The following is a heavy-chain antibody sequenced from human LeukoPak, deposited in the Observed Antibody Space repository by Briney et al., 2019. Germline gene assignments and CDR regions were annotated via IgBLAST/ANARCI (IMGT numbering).Heavy chain of an antibody. CDR3: AKDYSGNYLKDY. Sequence: GPLRLSCAASGFTFSSYAMSWVRQAPGKGLEWVSSISGTGGSTYYADSVKGRFTISRDNSKNTLYLQMNSLRAEDTAVYYCAKDYSGNYLKDYWGQGTLVTVSS. V-gene: IGHV3-23*01. D-gene: IGHD1-26*01. CDR1: GFTFSSYA. J-gene: IGHJ4*02. CDR2: ISGTGGST.